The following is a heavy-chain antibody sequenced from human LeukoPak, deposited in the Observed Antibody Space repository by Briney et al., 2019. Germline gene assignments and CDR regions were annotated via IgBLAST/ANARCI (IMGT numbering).Heavy chain of an antibody. J-gene: IGHJ6*02. CDR1: GGTFSSYA. CDR3: ARDRRWRTTVTTYYYYYGMDV. D-gene: IGHD4-17*01. Sequence: ASVKVSCKASGGTFSSYAISWVRQAPGQGLEWMGGIIPIFGTANYAQKFQGRVTVTADESTSTAYMELSSLRSEDTAVYYCARDRRWRTTVTTYYYYYGMDVWGQGTTVTVSS. V-gene: IGHV1-69*13. CDR2: IIPIFGTA.